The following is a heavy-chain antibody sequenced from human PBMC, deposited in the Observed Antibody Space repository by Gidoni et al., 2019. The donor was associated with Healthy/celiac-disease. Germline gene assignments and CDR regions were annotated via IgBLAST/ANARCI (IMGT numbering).Heavy chain of an antibody. V-gene: IGHV3-21*01. CDR1: GFTFSSYS. D-gene: IGHD2-15*01. CDR2: ISSSSSYI. CDR3: ARVVVVVAATLVDY. Sequence: ALVKPGGSLRLSCAASGFTFSSYSMNWVRQAPGKGLEWVSSISSSSSYIYYADSVKGRFTICRDNAKNSLYLQMNSLRAEDTAVYYCARVVVVVAATLVDYWGQGTLVTVSS. J-gene: IGHJ4*02.